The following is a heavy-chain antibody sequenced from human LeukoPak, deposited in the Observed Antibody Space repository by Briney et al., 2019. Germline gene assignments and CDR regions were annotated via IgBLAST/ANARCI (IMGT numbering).Heavy chain of an antibody. CDR3: ARHGLVWNYVHQWFDP. CDR2: IYPGDSDT. D-gene: IGHD1-7*01. J-gene: IGHJ5*02. CDR1: GYSFTSYW. V-gene: IGHV5-51*01. Sequence: GEPLKISCKGSGYSFTSYWIGWVRQMPGKGLEWMGIIYPGDSDTRYSPSFQGQVTISADKSISTAYLQWSSLKASDTAVYYCARHGLVWNYVHQWFDPWGQGTLVTVSS.